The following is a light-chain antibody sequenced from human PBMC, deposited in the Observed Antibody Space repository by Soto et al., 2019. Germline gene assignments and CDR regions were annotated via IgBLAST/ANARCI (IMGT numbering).Light chain of an antibody. CDR2: EGN. CDR3: CSYASRDTYV. J-gene: IGLJ1*01. Sequence: QSVLTQPASVSGSPGQSITISCTGTSSDVGSYNLVSWYQQHPGKAPKLMIYEGNKRPSGVSNRFSGSKSGNTASLTISGLQAEDEADYYCCSYASRDTYVFGTRTKVTVL. V-gene: IGLV2-23*01. CDR1: SSDVGSYNL.